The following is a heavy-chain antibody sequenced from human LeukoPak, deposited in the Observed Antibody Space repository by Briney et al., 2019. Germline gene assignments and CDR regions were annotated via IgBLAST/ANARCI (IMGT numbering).Heavy chain of an antibody. J-gene: IGHJ4*02. V-gene: IGHV1-8*01. CDR2: MNPNSGNT. CDR3: ARGKTSLWFGELLSYDY. Sequence: APVKVSCKASGYTFTSYDINWVRQATGQGLEWMGWMNPNSGNTGYAQKFQGRVTMTRNTSISTAYMELSSLRSEDTAVYYCARGKTSLWFGELLSYDYWGQGTLVTVSS. D-gene: IGHD3-10*01. CDR1: GYTFTSYD.